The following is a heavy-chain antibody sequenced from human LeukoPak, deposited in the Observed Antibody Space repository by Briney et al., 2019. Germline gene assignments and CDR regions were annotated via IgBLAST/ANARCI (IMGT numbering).Heavy chain of an antibody. V-gene: IGHV1-46*01. CDR3: ARDLEPSVGSSGWHCFAY. Sequence: GASVKVSCKASGYTFTSYYMHWVRQAPGQGLEWMGIINPSGGSTSYAQKFQGRVTMTRDTSTSTVYMELSSLRSEDTAVYYCARDLEPSVGSSGWHCFAYWGQGTLVTVSS. CDR2: INPSGGST. D-gene: IGHD6-19*01. CDR1: GYTFTSYY. J-gene: IGHJ4*02.